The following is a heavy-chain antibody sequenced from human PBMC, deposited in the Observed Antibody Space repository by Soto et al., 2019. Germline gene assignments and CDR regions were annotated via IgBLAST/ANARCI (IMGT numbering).Heavy chain of an antibody. D-gene: IGHD7-27*01. V-gene: IGHV3-7*03. CDR3: ARVRLGIKAFDI. Sequence: GGSLRLSCAASGFTFSSYWMSWVRQAPGKGLEWVAKIKQDGSEKYYVDSVKGRFTISRDNTKNSLYLQMNSLRAEDTAVYYCARVRLGIKAFDIWGQGTMVTVSS. CDR2: IKQDGSEK. J-gene: IGHJ3*02. CDR1: GFTFSSYW.